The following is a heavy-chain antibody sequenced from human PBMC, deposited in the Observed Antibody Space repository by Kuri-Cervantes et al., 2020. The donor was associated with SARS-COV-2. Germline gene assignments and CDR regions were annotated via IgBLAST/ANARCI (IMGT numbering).Heavy chain of an antibody. CDR1: GGSFSGYY. V-gene: IGHV4-34*01. D-gene: IGHD7-27*01. Sequence: ESLKISCAVYGGSFSGYYWSWIRQPPGKGLEWIGEINHSGSTNYNPSLKSRVTISVDTSKNQFSLKLSSVTAVDTAVYYCARGPGNWGGFDYWGQGTLVTVSS. CDR3: ARGPGNWGGFDY. J-gene: IGHJ4*02. CDR2: INHSGST.